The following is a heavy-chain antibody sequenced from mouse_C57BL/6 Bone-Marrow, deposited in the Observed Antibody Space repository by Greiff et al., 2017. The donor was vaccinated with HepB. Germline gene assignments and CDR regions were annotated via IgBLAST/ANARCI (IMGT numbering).Heavy chain of an antibody. J-gene: IGHJ2*01. V-gene: IGHV6-3*01. CDR3: SMVYYYGSSYPYFDY. CDR2: IRLKSDNYAT. Sequence: EVQLVESGGGLVQPGGSMKLSCVASGFTFSNYWMNWVRQSPEKGLEWVAQIRLKSDNYATHYAVSVKGRFTISRDDSKSSVYLQMNNLRAEDTGIYYCSMVYYYGSSYPYFDYWGQGTTLTVSS. CDR1: GFTFSNYW. D-gene: IGHD1-1*01.